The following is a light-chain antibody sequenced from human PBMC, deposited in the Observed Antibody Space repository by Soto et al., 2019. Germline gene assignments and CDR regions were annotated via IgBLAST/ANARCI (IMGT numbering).Light chain of an antibody. CDR2: GAS. Sequence: EIVMTQSPATLSVSPGERATLSCRASQSVSSNLAWYQQKPGQAPRLLIYGASTRATGIPARFSGSGSGTEFTLTISSLQSEDFAVYYCQQYNNWPITFGQRTRLEIK. J-gene: IGKJ5*01. CDR3: QQYNNWPIT. V-gene: IGKV3-15*01. CDR1: QSVSSN.